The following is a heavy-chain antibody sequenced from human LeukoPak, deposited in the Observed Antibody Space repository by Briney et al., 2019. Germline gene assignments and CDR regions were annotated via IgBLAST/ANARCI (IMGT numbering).Heavy chain of an antibody. CDR1: GGSISPYY. CDR2: ILYSGTTP. D-gene: IGHD1-1*01. J-gene: IGHJ4*02. V-gene: IGHV4-59*01. CDR3: ARVGDWNDLVY. Sequence: PSETLSLTCTVSGGSISPYYWSWIRQTPGKGLEWIGYILYSGTTPNYNPSLKSRVTISVDTSKNQFSLKLSSVTAADTAVYYCARVGDWNDLVYWGQGTLVTVSS.